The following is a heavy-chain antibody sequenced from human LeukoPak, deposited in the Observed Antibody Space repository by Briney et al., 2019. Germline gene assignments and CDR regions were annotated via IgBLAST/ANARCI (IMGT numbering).Heavy chain of an antibody. J-gene: IGHJ4*02. Sequence: GESLKISCKGSESSFTSYWIGWVRQMPGKGLEWMGIVYPGDSDTRYSPSFQGQVTISADKSISTAYLQWSSLKASDTAMYYCARDVYCSGGSCRALFDYWGQGTLVTVSS. D-gene: IGHD2-15*01. V-gene: IGHV5-51*01. CDR1: ESSFTSYW. CDR2: VYPGDSDT. CDR3: ARDVYCSGGSCRALFDY.